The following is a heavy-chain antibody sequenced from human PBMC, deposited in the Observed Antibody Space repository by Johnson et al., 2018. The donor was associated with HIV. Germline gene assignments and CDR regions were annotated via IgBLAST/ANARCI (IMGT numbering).Heavy chain of an antibody. Sequence: QVQLVESGGGVVQPGRSLRLSCAASGFTFSSYGMHWVRQAPGKGLEWVAVISYDGSNKYYADSVKGRFTISRDNSKNTLYLQMNSLRAEDTAVYYCAKDVAPWELLFFDAFDIWGQGTMVTVSS. CDR3: AKDVAPWELLFFDAFDI. V-gene: IGHV3-30*18. D-gene: IGHD1-26*01. J-gene: IGHJ3*02. CDR1: GFTFSSYG. CDR2: ISYDGSNK.